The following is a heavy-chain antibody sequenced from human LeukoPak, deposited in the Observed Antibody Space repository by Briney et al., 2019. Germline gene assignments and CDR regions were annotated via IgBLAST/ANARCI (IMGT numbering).Heavy chain of an antibody. J-gene: IGHJ3*02. Sequence: PSETLSLTCTVSGGSISSYYWNWIRQPPGKGLEWIGYLYHGGSSRFNPSLESRVTIAVDTSKNQFSLNLTSVTAADTAVYYCARGRGYSSGSPYAFDIWGQGTMVTVSS. V-gene: IGHV4-59*01. CDR1: GGSISSYY. CDR3: ARGRGYSSGSPYAFDI. D-gene: IGHD6-19*01. CDR2: LYHGGSS.